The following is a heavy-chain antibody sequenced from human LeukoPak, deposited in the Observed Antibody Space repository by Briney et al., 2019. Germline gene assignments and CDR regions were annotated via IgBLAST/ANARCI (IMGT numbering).Heavy chain of an antibody. D-gene: IGHD3-22*01. J-gene: IGHJ3*02. CDR2: INPNSGGT. CDR1: AYTFTGYY. V-gene: IGHV1-2*02. CDR3: ASEVSRPYYYDSSGSDAFDI. Sequence: GASVTVSCKASAYTFTGYYIFWVRQAPGQGLEWMGWINPNSGGTNSALKFQGRVTMTRDTSISTAFMELSRLRSDDTAVYYCASEVSRPYYYDSSGSDAFDIWGQGTMVTVSS.